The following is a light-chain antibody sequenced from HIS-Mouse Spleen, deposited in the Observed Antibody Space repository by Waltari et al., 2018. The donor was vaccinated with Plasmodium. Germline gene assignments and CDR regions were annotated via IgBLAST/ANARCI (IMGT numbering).Light chain of an antibody. J-gene: IGLJ3*02. CDR1: ALPTKY. CDR2: EDS. CDR3: YSTDSSGNHRV. V-gene: IGLV3-10*01. Sequence: SYELTQPPSVSVSPGQTARITCSGDALPTKYAYWYQQKSGQAPGLVIDEDSKRPSGSPGGFSGSSSGTMATLTISGAQVEDEADYYCYSTDSSGNHRVFGGGTKLTVL.